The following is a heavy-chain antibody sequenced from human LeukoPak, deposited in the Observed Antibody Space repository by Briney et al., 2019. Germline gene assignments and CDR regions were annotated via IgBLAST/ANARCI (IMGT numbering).Heavy chain of an antibody. Sequence: ASVKVSCKASGYTFTSYGISWVRQAPGQGLEWMGWISAYNGNTNYAQKLQGRVTMTTDTSTSTAYTELRSLRSDDTAVYYCARDFVGVCSGGSCYLDAFDIWGQGTMVTVSS. J-gene: IGHJ3*02. CDR2: ISAYNGNT. D-gene: IGHD2-15*01. CDR1: GYTFTSYG. V-gene: IGHV1-18*01. CDR3: ARDFVGVCSGGSCYLDAFDI.